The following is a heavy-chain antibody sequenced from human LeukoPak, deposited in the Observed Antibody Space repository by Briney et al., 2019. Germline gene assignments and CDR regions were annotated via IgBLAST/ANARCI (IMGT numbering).Heavy chain of an antibody. J-gene: IGHJ4*02. Sequence: EGSLRLSCAASGFNFSASAMHWVRQASGKGLEWVGRSRSKPNNYATTYAASVKGRFTISRDDSKNTAYLQMNSLKTEDTAVYYCTSRELSYWGQGTLVIVSS. V-gene: IGHV3-73*01. CDR1: GFNFSASA. D-gene: IGHD3-10*01. CDR3: TSRELSY. CDR2: SRSKPNNYAT.